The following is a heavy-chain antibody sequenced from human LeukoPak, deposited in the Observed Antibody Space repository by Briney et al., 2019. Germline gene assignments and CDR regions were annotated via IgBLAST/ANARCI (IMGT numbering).Heavy chain of an antibody. CDR1: GFTFSNYG. CDR2: ISSSSSLI. Sequence: GGSLRLSCAASGFTFSNYGMNWVRQAPGKGLEWISYISSSSSLIYYADSVKGRFTVSRDNAKNTLHLQMNSLRAEDTAVYYCARAYSRNRFDPWGQGTLVTVSS. J-gene: IGHJ5*02. V-gene: IGHV3-48*04. CDR3: ARAYSRNRFDP. D-gene: IGHD5-12*01.